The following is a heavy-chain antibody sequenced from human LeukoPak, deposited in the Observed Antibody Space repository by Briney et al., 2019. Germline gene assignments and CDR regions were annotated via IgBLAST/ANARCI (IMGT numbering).Heavy chain of an antibody. Sequence: PSQTLSPTCTVSGGSISSGGYYWSWIRQPPGKGLEWIGYIYHSGSTYYNPSLKSRVTISVDRSKNQFSLKLSSVTAADTAVYYCARRESYGHFDYWGQGTLVTVSS. CDR3: ARRESYGHFDY. V-gene: IGHV4-30-2*01. J-gene: IGHJ4*02. CDR2: IYHSGST. CDR1: GGSISSGGYY. D-gene: IGHD1-26*01.